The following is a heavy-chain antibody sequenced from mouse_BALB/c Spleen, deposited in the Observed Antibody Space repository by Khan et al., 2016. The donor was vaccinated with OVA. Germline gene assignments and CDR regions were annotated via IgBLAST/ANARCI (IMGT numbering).Heavy chain of an antibody. CDR2: IYPGTDNS. V-gene: IGHV1S132*01. Sequence: QVQLQESGAELVRPGASVKLSCKTSGYIFTSYWIHWVKQRSGQGLEWIARIYPGTDNSYYNEKFKDKATLTADKSSSTAYMQLSSLKSEDSDVYFCVREEAVYHFDHWGQGTTLTVSS. CDR1: GYIFTSYW. J-gene: IGHJ2*01. D-gene: IGHD3-3*01. CDR3: VREEAVYHFDH.